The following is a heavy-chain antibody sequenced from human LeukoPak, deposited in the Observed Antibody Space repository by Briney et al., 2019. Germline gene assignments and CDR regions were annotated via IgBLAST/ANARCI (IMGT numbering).Heavy chain of an antibody. J-gene: IGHJ3*02. CDR2: IIPILGIA. D-gene: IGHD6-19*01. V-gene: IGHV1-69*04. CDR1: GGTFSSYA. Sequence: GASVKVSCKASGGTFSSYAISWVRQAPGQGLEWMGRIIPILGIANYAQKFQGRVTMTRDTSTSRVYMELRSLRPDDTCVYYCARDFEAVADEAGYDAFDIWGQGTMVTVSS. CDR3: ARDFEAVADEAGYDAFDI.